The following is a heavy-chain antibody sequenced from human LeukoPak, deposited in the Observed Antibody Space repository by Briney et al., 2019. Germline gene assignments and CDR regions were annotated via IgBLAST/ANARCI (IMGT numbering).Heavy chain of an antibody. V-gene: IGHV4-59*01. CDR2: IYYSGST. D-gene: IGHD2-15*01. CDR1: GGSISSYY. Sequence: SETLSLTCTVSGGSISSYYWSWIRQPPGKGLEWIGYIYYSGSTNYNPSLKSRVTISVDTSKNQFSLKLSSVTAADTAVYYCARLGCGYCSGGSCYSCWFDPWGQGTLVTVSS. J-gene: IGHJ5*02. CDR3: ARLGCGYCSGGSCYSCWFDP.